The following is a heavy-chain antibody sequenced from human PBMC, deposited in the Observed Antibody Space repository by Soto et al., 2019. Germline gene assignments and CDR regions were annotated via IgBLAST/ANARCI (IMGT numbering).Heavy chain of an antibody. D-gene: IGHD6-19*01. V-gene: IGHV3-33*01. Sequence: GGSLRLSCAASGFTFSSYGMHWVRQAPGKGLEWVAVIWYDGSNKYYADSVKGRFTISRDNSKNTLYLQMNSLRAEDTAVYYCARPDSSGWFDYWGQGTLVTVSS. CDR2: IWYDGSNK. J-gene: IGHJ4*02. CDR1: GFTFSSYG. CDR3: ARPDSSGWFDY.